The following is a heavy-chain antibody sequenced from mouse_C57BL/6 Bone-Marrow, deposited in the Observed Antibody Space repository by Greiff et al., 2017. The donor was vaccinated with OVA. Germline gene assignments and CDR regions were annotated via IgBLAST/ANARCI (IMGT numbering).Heavy chain of an antibody. V-gene: IGHV3-6*01. D-gene: IGHD2-4*01. CDR3: ARVDLLIYYDYESAMDY. J-gene: IGHJ4*01. CDR1: GYSITSGYY. CDR2: ISYDGSN. Sequence: EVKLVESGPGLVKPSQSLSLTCSVTGYSITSGYYWNWIRQFPGNKLEWMGYISYDGSNNYNPSLKNRISITRDTSKNQFFLKLNAVTTEDTATYYCARVDLLIYYDYESAMDYWGQGTSVTVSS.